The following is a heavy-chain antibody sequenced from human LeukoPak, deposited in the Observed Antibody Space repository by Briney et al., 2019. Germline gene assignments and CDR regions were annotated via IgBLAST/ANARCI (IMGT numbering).Heavy chain of an antibody. Sequence: GGSLRLSCAASGFTFSSYEMNWVRQAPGKGLEWVSYISSSGSTIYYADSVKGRFTISRDNAKNSLYLQMNSLRAEDTAVYYCARGRTMVRGPDAFDIWGQGTMVTVSS. CDR2: ISSSGSTI. D-gene: IGHD3-10*01. CDR3: ARGRTMVRGPDAFDI. J-gene: IGHJ3*02. CDR1: GFTFSSYE. V-gene: IGHV3-48*03.